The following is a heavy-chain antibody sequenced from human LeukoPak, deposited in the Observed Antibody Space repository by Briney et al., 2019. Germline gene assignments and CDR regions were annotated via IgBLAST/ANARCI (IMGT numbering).Heavy chain of an antibody. V-gene: IGHV1-2*02. CDR1: GYSFTDYY. CDR2: INPYSGAT. J-gene: IGHJ4*02. Sequence: GASVKVSCKASGYSFTDYYLLWVRQAPGQGLEWMGWINPYSGATKYGQKFQGRVTMTRDTSISTAYMEISRLTSDDTAVYYCARDLSGDSIVGGTHYFDYWGQGTLVTVSS. D-gene: IGHD1-26*01. CDR3: ARDLSGDSIVGGTHYFDY.